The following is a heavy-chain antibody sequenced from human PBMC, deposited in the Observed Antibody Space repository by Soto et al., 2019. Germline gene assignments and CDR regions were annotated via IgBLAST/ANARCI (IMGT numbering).Heavy chain of an antibody. CDR3: ARGLGYCSGGICYDWFDP. V-gene: IGHV1-8*01. J-gene: IGHJ5*02. D-gene: IGHD2-15*01. CDR2: MNPNSGNT. Sequence: QVQLVQSGAEVKKPGASVKVSCKASGYTFTSYDINWVRLATGQGLEWMGWMNPNSGNTGSAQKFQGRVTMTRNTSISTAYMELSSLRFEDAAVYYCARGLGYCSGGICYDWFDPWGQGTLVPVSS. CDR1: GYTFTSYD.